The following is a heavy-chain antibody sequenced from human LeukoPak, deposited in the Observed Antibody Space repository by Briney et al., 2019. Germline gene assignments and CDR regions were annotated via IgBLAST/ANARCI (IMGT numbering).Heavy chain of an antibody. CDR1: EFTLSTYA. CDR2: IKQDVSEK. J-gene: IGHJ4*02. Sequence: GGSLGLSCAASEFTLSTYAMNWVRQAPGKGLEWVANIKQDVSEKYYVDSVKGRFTISRDNAKNSLYLQMSSLRGEDTAVYYCARLRLTGLYYFDYWGQGTLVTVSS. D-gene: IGHD7-27*01. V-gene: IGHV3-7*01. CDR3: ARLRLTGLYYFDY.